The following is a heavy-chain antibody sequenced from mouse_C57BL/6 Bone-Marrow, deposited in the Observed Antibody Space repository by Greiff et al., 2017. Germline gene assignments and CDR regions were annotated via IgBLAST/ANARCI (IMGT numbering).Heavy chain of an antibody. D-gene: IGHD2-3*01. J-gene: IGHJ4*01. V-gene: IGHV5-9-1*02. CDR2: ISSGGDYI. CDR1: GFTFSSYS. Sequence: EVQLVQSGEGLVKPGGSLKLSCAASGFTFSSYSMSWVRQTPEKRLEWVAYISSGGDYIYYADTVKGRFTISRDNARNTLYLQMSRLKSEDTAMYYCTREGGDGYYDMDYWGQGTSVTVSS. CDR3: TREGGDGYYDMDY.